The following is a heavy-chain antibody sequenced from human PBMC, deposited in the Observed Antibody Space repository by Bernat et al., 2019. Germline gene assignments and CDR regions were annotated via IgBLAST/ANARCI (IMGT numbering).Heavy chain of an antibody. D-gene: IGHD1-26*01. CDR3: ARGGSNTAGLHGMDV. CDR2: IIPILGIA. J-gene: IGHJ6*02. V-gene: IGHV1-69*02. CDR1: GGTFSSYT. Sequence: QVQLVQSGAEVKKPGSSVKVSCKASGGTFSSYTISWVRQAPGQGLEWMGRIIPILGIANYAQKFQGRVTITADKSTSTAYMELSSMRSEDTAVYYCARGGSNTAGLHGMDVWGQGTTVTVSS.